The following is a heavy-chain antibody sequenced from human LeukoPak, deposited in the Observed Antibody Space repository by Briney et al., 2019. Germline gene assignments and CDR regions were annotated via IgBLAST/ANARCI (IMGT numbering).Heavy chain of an antibody. J-gene: IGHJ4*02. CDR1: GYTLTELS. CDR2: LDPEDGET. Sequence: ASVKVSCKVSGYTLTELSMHWVRQAPGKGLEWMGGLDPEDGETIYAQKFQGRVTMTEDTSTVTAYMELSSLRSEDTAVYYCATEPLIYSSSWHDYWGQGTLVTVSS. D-gene: IGHD6-13*01. CDR3: ATEPLIYSSSWHDY. V-gene: IGHV1-24*01.